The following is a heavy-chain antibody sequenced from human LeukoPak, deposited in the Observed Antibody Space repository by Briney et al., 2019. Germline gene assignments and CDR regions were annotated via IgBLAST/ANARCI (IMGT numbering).Heavy chain of an antibody. D-gene: IGHD6-13*01. Sequence: GGSLRLSCTASAFAFSNHAMSWVRQAPGKGLEWVSSISGSGGSTYYADSVKGRFTISRDNSKNTLYLQMNSLRAEDTAVYYCAKDIYPGIAAAGGDYYFDYWGQGTLVTVSS. CDR2: ISGSGGST. V-gene: IGHV3-23*01. CDR3: AKDIYPGIAAAGGDYYFDY. J-gene: IGHJ4*02. CDR1: AFAFSNHA.